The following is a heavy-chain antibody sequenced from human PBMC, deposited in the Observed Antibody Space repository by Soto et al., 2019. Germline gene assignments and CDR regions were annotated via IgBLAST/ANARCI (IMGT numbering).Heavy chain of an antibody. Sequence: EVQLLESAGGLVQPGGSLRLSCAASGFTFSSYAMSWVCQAPGKGLVWVSAISGSGGSTYYADSVKGRFTISRDNSKNTLYLQMNSLRAEETAVYYCAKTAVGGRAPDAFDIWGQGTMVTVSS. CDR2: ISGSGGST. V-gene: IGHV3-23*01. CDR1: GFTFSSYA. D-gene: IGHD3-16*01. CDR3: AKTAVGGRAPDAFDI. J-gene: IGHJ3*02.